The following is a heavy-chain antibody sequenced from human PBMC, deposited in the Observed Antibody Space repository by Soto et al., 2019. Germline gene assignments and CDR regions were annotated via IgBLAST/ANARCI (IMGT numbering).Heavy chain of an antibody. CDR2: ISAYNGNT. Sequence: QVQLVQSGAEVKKPGASVKVSCKASGYTFTSYGISWVRQAPGQGLEWMGWISAYNGNTNYAKKLQGRVTMTTDTSTSTAYMEMRSLRSDDTAVYYCARIHYDFWSGYFDAFDIWGQGTMVTVSS. J-gene: IGHJ3*02. CDR3: ARIHYDFWSGYFDAFDI. D-gene: IGHD3-3*01. V-gene: IGHV1-18*01. CDR1: GYTFTSYG.